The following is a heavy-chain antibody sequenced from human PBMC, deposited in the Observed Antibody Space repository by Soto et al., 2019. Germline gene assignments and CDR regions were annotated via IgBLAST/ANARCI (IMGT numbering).Heavy chain of an antibody. D-gene: IGHD1-7*01. CDR3: ARGLAGTSNCYYYYGMDV. CDR2: INPNSGGT. J-gene: IGHJ6*02. CDR1: GYTFTGYY. Sequence: QVQLVQSGAEVKKPGASVKVSCKASGYTFTGYYMHWVRQAPGQGLEWMGWINPNSGGTNYAQKFQGWVTMTRDTSIRTAYMGLSRLRSDDTAVYYCARGLAGTSNCYYYYGMDVWGQGTTVTVSS. V-gene: IGHV1-2*04.